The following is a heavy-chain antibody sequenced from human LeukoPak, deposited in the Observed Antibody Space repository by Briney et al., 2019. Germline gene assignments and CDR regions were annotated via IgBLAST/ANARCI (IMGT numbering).Heavy chain of an antibody. CDR3: ARTYSAYFSFSEFDH. Sequence: GSVKESCKASGYTFTRYGFTWVRQAPGQGLEWMGWISAYNGDTDYPQEVQGRVTLTTDTSTTTAYMELRNLRSDDTAVYYCARTYSAYFSFSEFDHWGQGTAFTVSS. D-gene: IGHD2-15*01. CDR1: GYTFTRYG. V-gene: IGHV1-18*01. J-gene: IGHJ4*02. CDR2: ISAYNGDT.